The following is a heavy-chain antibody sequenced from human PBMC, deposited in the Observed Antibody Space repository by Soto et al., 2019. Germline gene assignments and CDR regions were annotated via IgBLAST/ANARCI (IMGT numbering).Heavy chain of an antibody. CDR2: ITGTSAFT. D-gene: IGHD3-16*01. J-gene: IGHJ4*02. Sequence: PGGSLRLSCAASGFVFSDFQFNWVRQAPGGGLEWLSSITGTSAFTEYAESIEGRFTISRVNPNKLLFLHMDNLRPEDTAVYYCARDNLAFQGAFDLWGQGTLVTVSS. V-gene: IGHV3-21*01. CDR3: ARDNLAFQGAFDL. CDR1: GFVFSDFQ.